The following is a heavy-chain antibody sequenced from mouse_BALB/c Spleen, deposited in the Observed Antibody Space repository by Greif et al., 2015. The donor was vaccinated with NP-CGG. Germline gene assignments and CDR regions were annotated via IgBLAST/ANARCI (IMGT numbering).Heavy chain of an antibody. CDR3: ARSLPYAMDY. CDR1: GYAFSSSW. D-gene: IGHD6-5*01. V-gene: IGHV1-82*01. CDR2: IYPGDGDT. Sequence: VMLVESGPELVKPGASVKISCKASGYAFSSSWMNWVKQRPGQGLEWIGRIYPGDGDTNYNGKFKGKATLTADKSSSTAYMQLSSLTSVDSAVYFCARSLPYAMDYWGQGTSVTVSS. J-gene: IGHJ4*01.